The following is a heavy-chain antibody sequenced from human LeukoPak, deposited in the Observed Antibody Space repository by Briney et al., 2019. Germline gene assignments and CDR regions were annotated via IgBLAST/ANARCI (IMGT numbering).Heavy chain of an antibody. CDR1: GFTFSSYA. Sequence: GGSLRLSCAASGFTFSSYAMSWVRQAPGKGLEWVSAIGGSGDNTYYADSVKGRFTISRDNSKNTLYLEMNNLRAEDTAGYYCAKATIEMATIADYWGQGTLVTVSS. J-gene: IGHJ4*02. V-gene: IGHV3-23*01. D-gene: IGHD5-24*01. CDR3: AKATIEMATIADY. CDR2: IGGSGDNT.